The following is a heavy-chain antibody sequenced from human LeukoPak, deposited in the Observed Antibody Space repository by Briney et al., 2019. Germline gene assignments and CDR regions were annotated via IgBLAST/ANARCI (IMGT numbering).Heavy chain of an antibody. CDR1: GGSISSSSYY. V-gene: IGHV4-39*01. J-gene: IGHJ5*02. Sequence: SETLSLTCTVSGGSISSSSYYWGWIRQPPGKGLEWIGSIYYSGSTYYNPSLKSRVTISVDTSKNQFSLKLSSVTAADTAVYYCARGLLWSTDRWGQGTLVTVSS. CDR2: IYYSGST. D-gene: IGHD2-15*01. CDR3: ARGLLWSTDR.